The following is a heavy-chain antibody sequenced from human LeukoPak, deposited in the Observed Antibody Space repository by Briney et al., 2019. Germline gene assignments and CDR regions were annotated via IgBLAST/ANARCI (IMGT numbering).Heavy chain of an antibody. CDR2: INGDASNT. Sequence: GGSLRLSCAASGLTFNSYWMHWVRQVAGKGLVWVARINGDASNTTYADSVKGRFTISRDNAKNSLYLQMNSLRAEDTALYYCARPMVRGMALGYWGQGTLVTVSS. V-gene: IGHV3-74*03. D-gene: IGHD3-10*01. CDR3: ARPMVRGMALGY. CDR1: GLTFNSYW. J-gene: IGHJ4*02.